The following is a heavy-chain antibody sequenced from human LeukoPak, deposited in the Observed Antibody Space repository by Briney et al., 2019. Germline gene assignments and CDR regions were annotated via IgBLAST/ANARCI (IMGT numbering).Heavy chain of an antibody. V-gene: IGHV3-72*01. Sequence: PGGSLRLSCAASGFSVRTTYMSWVRQAPGKGLEWVGRTRNKANSYTTEYAASVKGRFTISRDDSKNSLYLQMNSLKTEDTAVYYGARARTYGDPYYLDYWGQGTLVTVSS. CDR3: ARARTYGDPYYLDY. CDR1: GFSVRTTY. D-gene: IGHD4-17*01. CDR2: TRNKANSYTT. J-gene: IGHJ4*02.